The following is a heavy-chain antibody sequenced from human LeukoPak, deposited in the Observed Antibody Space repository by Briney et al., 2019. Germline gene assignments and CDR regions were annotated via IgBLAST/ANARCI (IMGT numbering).Heavy chain of an antibody. CDR2: ISDSGTCT. J-gene: IGHJ4*02. D-gene: IGHD3-10*01. V-gene: IGHV3-23*01. CDR3: TKGVSGYGSGRPFDY. CDR1: GFTFSSYA. Sequence: GGSLRLSCAASGFTFSSYAMIWVRQAPGKGLEGVSLISDSGTCTYYPDSVKGRFTISRDNSKNTVYLQMNSLRVEDTAVYYCTKGVSGYGSGRPFDYWGQGTLVTVSS.